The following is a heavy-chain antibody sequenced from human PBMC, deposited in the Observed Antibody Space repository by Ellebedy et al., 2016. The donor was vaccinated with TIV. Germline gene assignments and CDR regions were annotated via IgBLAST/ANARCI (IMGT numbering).Heavy chain of an antibody. CDR3: ARTDLRYGMDV. CDR1: GYSMRSGYY. V-gene: IGHV4-38-2*02. J-gene: IGHJ6*02. Sequence: SETLSLXXSVSGYSMRSGYYWGWIRQPPGKGLEWIGNMYHSGSTYYNPPLRSRVTLSLDTSKNHLSLRLTSVTAADTAVYYCARTDLRYGMDVWGQGTTVTVSS. CDR2: MYHSGST. D-gene: IGHD3/OR15-3a*01.